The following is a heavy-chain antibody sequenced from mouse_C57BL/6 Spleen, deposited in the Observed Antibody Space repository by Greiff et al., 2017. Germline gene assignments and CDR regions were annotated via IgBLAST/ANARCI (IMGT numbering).Heavy chain of an antibody. V-gene: IGHV2-9*01. CDR3: SEHNGYGNWMDY. Sequence: VKLVESGPGLVAPSQSLSISCTASGFSLTSYGVDWVRQPPGQGLEWIGVIWGGGSTNYNSAHMSRLSISKDNSKSHMFLKRNSLQTDDTAMYYCSEHNGYGNWMDYWGQGTSVTVSS. CDR2: IWGGGST. CDR1: GFSLTSYG. D-gene: IGHD2-1*01. J-gene: IGHJ4*01.